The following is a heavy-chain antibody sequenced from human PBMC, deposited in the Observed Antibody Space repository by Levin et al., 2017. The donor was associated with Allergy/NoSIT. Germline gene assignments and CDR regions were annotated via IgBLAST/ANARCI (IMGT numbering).Heavy chain of an antibody. D-gene: IGHD3-9*01. CDR1: GYTFTSYD. CDR3: ASESYDILTGWVDY. J-gene: IGHJ4*02. V-gene: IGHV1-8*01. Sequence: GESLKISCKASGYTFTSYDINWVRQATGQGLEWMGWMNPNSGNTGYAQKFQGRVTMTRNTSISTAYMELSSLRSEDTAVYYCASESYDILTGWVDYWGQGTLVTVSS. CDR2: MNPNSGNT.